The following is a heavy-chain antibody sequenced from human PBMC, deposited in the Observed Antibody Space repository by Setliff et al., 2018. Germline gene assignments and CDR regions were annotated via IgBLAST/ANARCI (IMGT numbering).Heavy chain of an antibody. D-gene: IGHD2-21*01. J-gene: IGHJ6*03. CDR2: IYTSWST. Sequence: PSETLSLTCTVSGGSISSGSYYWSWIRQPAGKGLEWIGHIYTSWSTISNPSLKSRVTISLDTSKNQFSLKLSSVTAADTAVYYCARGLEGEDYFYYMDVWGKGNTVTVSS. V-gene: IGHV4-61*09. CDR3: ARGLEGEDYFYYMDV. CDR1: GGSISSGSYY.